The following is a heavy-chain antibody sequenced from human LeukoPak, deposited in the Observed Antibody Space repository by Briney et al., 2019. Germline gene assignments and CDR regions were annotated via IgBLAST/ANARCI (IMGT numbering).Heavy chain of an antibody. J-gene: IGHJ4*02. CDR1: GFTFSSYG. V-gene: IGHV3-30*18. CDR2: ISYDGSTK. Sequence: GGSLRLSCAASGFTFSSYGMHWVRQAPGKGLEWVAVISYDGSTKYYADSVKGRFTISRDNSKNTLYLQMNSLRAEDTAVYYCAKDIGNWDFDYWGQGTLVTVSS. D-gene: IGHD7-27*01. CDR3: AKDIGNWDFDY.